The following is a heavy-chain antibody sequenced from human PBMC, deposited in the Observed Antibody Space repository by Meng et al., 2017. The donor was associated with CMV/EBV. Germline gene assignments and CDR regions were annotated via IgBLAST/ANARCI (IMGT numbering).Heavy chain of an antibody. CDR2: MNPNSGGT. CDR3: ARVPPSALYFDY. V-gene: IGHV1-2*02. Sequence: SVTVSCKASGSTFTDYYMHWVRQAPEQGLEWMGWMNPNSGGTNYAQKFQGRVTMTRDTSISKAYLELSRLRYDDTAGDYCARVPPSALYFDYWGQGTLVTVSS. CDR1: GSTFTDYY. J-gene: IGHJ4*02. D-gene: IGHD2-2*01.